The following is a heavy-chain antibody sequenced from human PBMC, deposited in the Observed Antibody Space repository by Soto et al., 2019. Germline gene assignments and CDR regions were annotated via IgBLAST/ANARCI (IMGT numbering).Heavy chain of an antibody. V-gene: IGHV5-51*01. J-gene: IGHJ4*02. Sequence: GESLKISCQCSGYTFSSFWIGWVRQLPGQGLESMGIIYPGDHETRYSPSFLGKVTISAETSINTAYLQWSSLEASDSAFYFCARSPRSSPYFDFWGEGALVTVSS. CDR3: ARSPRSSPYFDF. D-gene: IGHD6-13*01. CDR2: IYPGDHET. CDR1: GYTFSSFW.